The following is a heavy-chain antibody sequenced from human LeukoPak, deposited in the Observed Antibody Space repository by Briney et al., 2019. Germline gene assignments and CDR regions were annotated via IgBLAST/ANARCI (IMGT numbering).Heavy chain of an antibody. D-gene: IGHD3-10*01. Sequence: PGESLRLSCAASGFTFTTYWMTWVRQAPGKGLEWVANINQDGSEKYFVDSVKGRFTISRDNAKNSLYLQMNSLRVEDTAVYYCARVAKYYYGSETYYFFEYWGQGTPVTASS. CDR2: INQDGSEK. J-gene: IGHJ4*02. CDR3: ARVAKYYYGSETYYFFEY. CDR1: GFTFTTYW. V-gene: IGHV3-7*01.